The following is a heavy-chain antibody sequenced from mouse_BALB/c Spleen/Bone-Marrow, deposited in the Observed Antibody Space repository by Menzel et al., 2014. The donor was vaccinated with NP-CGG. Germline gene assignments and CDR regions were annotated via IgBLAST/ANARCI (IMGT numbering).Heavy chain of an antibody. CDR3: ARVYFDDYEAWFAY. CDR2: IRNKANGYTT. CDR1: GFTFTDYY. J-gene: IGHJ3*01. D-gene: IGHD2-13*01. V-gene: IGHV7-3*02. Sequence: VQLKESGGGSVQPGGSLRLSCATSGFTFTDYYMSWVRQPPGKALEWLGFIRNKANGYTTEYSASVKGRFTISRDNSQSILFLQMNTLRTEDSAIYYCARVYFDDYEAWFAYWGQGTLVTVSA.